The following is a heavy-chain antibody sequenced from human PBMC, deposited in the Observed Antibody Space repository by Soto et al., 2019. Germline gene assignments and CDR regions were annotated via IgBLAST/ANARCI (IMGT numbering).Heavy chain of an antibody. CDR1: GFTFSSYA. J-gene: IGHJ3*02. CDR3: ARDQSITMIVVVPDAFDI. Sequence: GGSLRLSCAASGFTFSSYAMHWVRQAPGKGLEWVAVISYDGSNKYYADSVKGRFTISRDNSKNTLYLQMNSLRAEDTAVYYCARDQSITMIVVVPDAFDIWGQGTMVTVSS. CDR2: ISYDGSNK. D-gene: IGHD3-22*01. V-gene: IGHV3-30-3*01.